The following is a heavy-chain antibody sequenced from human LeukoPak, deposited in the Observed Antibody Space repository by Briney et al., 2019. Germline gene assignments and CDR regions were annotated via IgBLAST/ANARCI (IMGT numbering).Heavy chain of an antibody. J-gene: IGHJ3*02. CDR1: GDSFSSVTDY. CDR3: ARDPRPVPAAAGSFHI. D-gene: IGHD6-13*01. CDR2: IYTRGST. V-gene: IGHV4-39*07. Sequence: SETLSLTCTVSGDSFSSVTDYWAWIRQPPGKGLEWIGRIYTRGSTDYNPSLKSRVTLSLDTSKKQLSLKLTSVTAADTAVYYCARDPRPVPAAAGSFHIWGQGTLVIVSS.